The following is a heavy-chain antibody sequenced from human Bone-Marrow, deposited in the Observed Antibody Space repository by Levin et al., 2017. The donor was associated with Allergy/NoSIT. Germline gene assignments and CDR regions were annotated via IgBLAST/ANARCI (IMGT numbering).Heavy chain of an antibody. D-gene: IGHD6-6*01. Sequence: GGSLRLSCAASGFTFSSYAMSWVRQAPGKGLEWVSAISGSGGSTYYADSVKGRFTISRDNSKNTLYLQMNSLRAEDTAVYYCAKGGARLPWVYYYYGMDVWGQGTTVTVSS. CDR3: AKGGARLPWVYYYYGMDV. V-gene: IGHV3-23*01. CDR1: GFTFSSYA. J-gene: IGHJ6*02. CDR2: ISGSGGST.